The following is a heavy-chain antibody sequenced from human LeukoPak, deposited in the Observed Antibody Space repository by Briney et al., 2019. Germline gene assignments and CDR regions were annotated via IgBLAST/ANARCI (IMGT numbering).Heavy chain of an antibody. D-gene: IGHD4-17*01. CDR3: ARDRMTTVTNDAFDI. J-gene: IGHJ3*02. CDR1: GFTFSDYY. V-gene: IGHV3-11*04. Sequence: GGSLRLSCAASGFTFSDYYMSWIRQAPGKGLAWVSYIGSSGTTIYYADSVKGRFTISRDNAKNSLFLQMNSLRAEDTAVYYCARDRMTTVTNDAFDIWGQGTMVTVSS. CDR2: IGSSGTTI.